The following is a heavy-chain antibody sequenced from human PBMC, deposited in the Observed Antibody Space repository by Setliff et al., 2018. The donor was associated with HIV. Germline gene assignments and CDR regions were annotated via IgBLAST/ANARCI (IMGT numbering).Heavy chain of an antibody. CDR3: VSASGAYPYAVEY. CDR1: GGSISSSSYY. D-gene: IGHD1-26*01. J-gene: IGHJ4*02. CDR2: IYYSGST. V-gene: IGHV4-39*07. Sequence: SETLSLTCTVSGGSISSSSYYWGWIRQPPGRGLEWIGSIYYSGSTYYNPSLKSRVTISVDTSRNQFSLRLTSVAAADTALYYCVSASGAYPYAVEYWGQGTLVTVSS.